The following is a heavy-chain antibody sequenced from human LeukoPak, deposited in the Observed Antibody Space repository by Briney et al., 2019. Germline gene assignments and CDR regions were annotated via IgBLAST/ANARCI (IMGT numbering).Heavy chain of an antibody. J-gene: IGHJ3*02. V-gene: IGHV4-59*12. D-gene: IGHD6-13*01. CDR2: IYYSGST. CDR3: AREIYSSSWPDAFDI. Sequence: PSETLSLTCTVSGGSISSYYWSWIRQPPGKGLEWIGYIYYSGSTNYNPSLKSRVTISVDTSKNQFSLKLSSVTAADTAVYYCAREIYSSSWPDAFDIWGQGTMVTVSS. CDR1: GGSISSYY.